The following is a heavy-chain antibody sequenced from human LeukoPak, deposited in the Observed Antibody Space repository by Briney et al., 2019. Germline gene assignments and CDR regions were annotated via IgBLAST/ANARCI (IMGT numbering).Heavy chain of an antibody. CDR2: ISSSSSYI. CDR3: ARRSVRGVIIRGYWFDP. CDR1: GFTFSSYS. Sequence: GGSLRLSCAASGFTFSSYSMNWVRQAPGKGLEWVSSISSSSSYIYYADSVKGRFTISRDNAKNSLYLQMNSLRAEDTAVYYCARRSVRGVIIRGYWFDPWGQGTLVTVSS. D-gene: IGHD3-10*01. J-gene: IGHJ5*02. V-gene: IGHV3-21*01.